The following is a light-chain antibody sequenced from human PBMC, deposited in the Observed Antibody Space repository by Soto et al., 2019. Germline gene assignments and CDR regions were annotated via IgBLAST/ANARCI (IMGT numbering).Light chain of an antibody. CDR3: QQYQTYWS. V-gene: IGKV1-5*03. J-gene: IGKJ1*01. Sequence: DIQMTQSPSTLSASVGDRVTITCRASQSVSSWLAWYQQKPGKAPKVLIYRASTLETGVPSRFSGSGSGTAFTLTISSLQPDDFAIYYCQQYQTYWSFGQGTNVEIK. CDR2: RAS. CDR1: QSVSSW.